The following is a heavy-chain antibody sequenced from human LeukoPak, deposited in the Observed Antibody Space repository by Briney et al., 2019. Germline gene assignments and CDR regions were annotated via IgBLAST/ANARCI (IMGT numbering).Heavy chain of an antibody. D-gene: IGHD6-19*01. V-gene: IGHV3-66*01. J-gene: IGHJ4*02. CDR2: IYSGGST. Sequence: GGSLRLSCAASGFTVSSNYMSWVRQAPGKGLEWVSVIYSGGSTYYADSVKGRLTISRDNSKNTLYLQMNSLRAEDTAVYYCARSSTGYSSGWYGDYWGQGTLVTVSS. CDR1: GFTVSSNY. CDR3: ARSSTGYSSGWYGDY.